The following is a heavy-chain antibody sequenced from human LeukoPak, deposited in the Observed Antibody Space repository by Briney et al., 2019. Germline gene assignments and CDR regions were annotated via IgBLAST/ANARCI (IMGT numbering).Heavy chain of an antibody. V-gene: IGHV3-21*01. D-gene: IGHD6-13*01. CDR3: ARGGDSSTWDFAY. J-gene: IGHJ4*02. CDR2: FTSSSRYI. Sequence: PGGCLRVSCAASGFTFSSYSMNWVRPAPGKGLEWLSSFTSSSRYIWYADSVKGRFAISRDNAKNSVYLQMDSLRADDTAVYFCARGGDSSTWDFAYWGQGTLVTVSS. CDR1: GFTFSSYS.